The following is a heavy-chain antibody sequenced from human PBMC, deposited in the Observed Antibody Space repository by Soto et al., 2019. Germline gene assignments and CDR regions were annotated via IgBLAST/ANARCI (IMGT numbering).Heavy chain of an antibody. CDR3: ARTSGYYFYDY. J-gene: IGHJ4*02. V-gene: IGHV1-3*01. Sequence: QVQLVQSGAEVKKPGASVKVSCKTSGYTFTSYAMHWVRQAPGQRLEWLGWINAGNGNTKYSQKFQGRVTITRDTSASTAYMELSSLRSEDTAVYYCARTSGYYFYDYWGQGTLVTVSS. CDR1: GYTFTSYA. CDR2: INAGNGNT. D-gene: IGHD3-3*01.